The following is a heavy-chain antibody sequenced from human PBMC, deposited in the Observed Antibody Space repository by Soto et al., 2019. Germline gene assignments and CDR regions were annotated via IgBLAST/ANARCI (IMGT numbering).Heavy chain of an antibody. CDR2: MNPNSGNT. CDR1: GYILTSYD. V-gene: IGHV1-8*01. CDR3: ARDHSGCYTDRFQH. J-gene: IGHJ1*01. Sequence: QVQLVQSGAAVKKPGASVKVSCKASGYILTSYDINWVRQATGQGREWMGWMNPNSGNTGYAQKFQGRVTMTRDTSISKAYMELSSVRSEDTAVYYCARDHSGCYTDRFQHWGQGTLVTVSS. D-gene: IGHD1-26*01.